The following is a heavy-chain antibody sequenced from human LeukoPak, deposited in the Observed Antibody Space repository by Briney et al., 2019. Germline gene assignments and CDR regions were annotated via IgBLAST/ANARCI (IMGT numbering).Heavy chain of an antibody. CDR2: ISGSGDTT. CDR1: GFTFSSYA. Sequence: GGSLRLSCAASGFTFSSYAMSWVRLAPGKGLERVSTISGSGDTTYYADSVRGRFTVSRDNSKNTLYLQMNSLRAENTAVYYCARTPQKYCSSTTCYPDYWGQGTLVTVSS. J-gene: IGHJ4*02. CDR3: ARTPQKYCSSTTCYPDY. D-gene: IGHD2-2*01. V-gene: IGHV3-23*01.